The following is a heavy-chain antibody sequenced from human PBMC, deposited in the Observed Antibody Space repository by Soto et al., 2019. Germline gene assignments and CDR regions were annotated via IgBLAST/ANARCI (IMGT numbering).Heavy chain of an antibody. CDR1: GGSFSGYY. Sequence: SETLSLTCAVYGGSFSGYYWSWIRQPPGKGLEWIGEINHSGSTNYNPSLKSRVTISVDTSKNQFSLKLSSVTAADTAMYNCASQKGGMEWLLIFFYWGQGTLVTVSS. D-gene: IGHD3-3*01. J-gene: IGHJ4*02. CDR2: INHSGST. CDR3: ASQKGGMEWLLIFFY. V-gene: IGHV4-34*01.